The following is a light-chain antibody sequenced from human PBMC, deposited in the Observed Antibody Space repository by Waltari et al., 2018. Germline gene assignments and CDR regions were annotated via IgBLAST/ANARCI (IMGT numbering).Light chain of an antibody. J-gene: IGLJ1*01. CDR3: CSYAGTTTYV. Sequence: QSALTQPASVSGSPGQLITISCIGTSNDVGRYDLVSWYQFHPGKAPKVLLYEVVKRPSGVSNRFSASQSGKTASLTISGLQADDEADYYCCSYAGTTTYVFGGGTKVTVL. CDR1: SNDVGRYDL. V-gene: IGLV2-23*02. CDR2: EVV.